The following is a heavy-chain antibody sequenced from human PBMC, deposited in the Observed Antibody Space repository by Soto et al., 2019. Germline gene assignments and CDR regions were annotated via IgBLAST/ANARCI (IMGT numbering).Heavy chain of an antibody. CDR3: ARGGSSSWSKYYFDY. CDR1: GGSISSYY. V-gene: IGHV4-59*01. J-gene: IGHJ4*02. Sequence: SETLSLTCTVSGGSISSYYWSWIRQPPGKGLEWIGYIYYSGSTNYNPSLKSRVTISVDTSKNQFSLKLSSVTAADTAVYYCARGGSSSWSKYYFDYWGQGTLVTVSS. CDR2: IYYSGST. D-gene: IGHD6-13*01.